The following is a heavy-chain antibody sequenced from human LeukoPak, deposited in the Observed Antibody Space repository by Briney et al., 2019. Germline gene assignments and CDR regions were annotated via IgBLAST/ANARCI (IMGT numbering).Heavy chain of an antibody. V-gene: IGHV3-43D*03. CDR2: ISWDGGST. J-gene: IGHJ4*02. Sequence: PGGSLRLSCAASGFTFDDYAMHWVRHAPGKGLEWVSLISWDGGSTYYADSVKGRFTISRDNSKNSLYLQMNSPRAEDTALYYCAKGSRGGTYYYDSSGYYLDYWGQGTLVTVSS. CDR3: AKGSRGGTYYYDSSGYYLDY. CDR1: GFTFDDYA. D-gene: IGHD3-22*01.